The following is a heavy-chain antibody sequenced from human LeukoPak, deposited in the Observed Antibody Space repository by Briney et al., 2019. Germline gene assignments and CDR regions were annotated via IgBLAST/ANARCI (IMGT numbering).Heavy chain of an antibody. CDR1: GFTFNNYA. CDR3: AKGLQHPDAFDI. Sequence: GGSLRLSCAGSGFTFNNYAMSWVRRAPRKGLEWVSGISWNSGSIGYADSVKGRFTISRDNAKNSLYLQMNSLRAEDTALYYCAKGLQHPDAFDIWGQGTMVTVSS. V-gene: IGHV3-9*01. J-gene: IGHJ3*02. CDR2: ISWNSGSI.